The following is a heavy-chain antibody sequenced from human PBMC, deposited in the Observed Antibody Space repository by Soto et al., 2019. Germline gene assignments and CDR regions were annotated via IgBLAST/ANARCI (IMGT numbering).Heavy chain of an antibody. CDR2: IYYSGST. CDR3: ARPLRSGELREVHLHPRVVFDI. J-gene: IGHJ3*02. CDR1: GGSISSSDYY. V-gene: IGHV4-39*01. D-gene: IGHD1-26*01. Sequence: TSETLSLTCTVSGGSISSSDYYWGWIRQPPGKGLEWIGSIYYSGSTYYNPSLKSRVTISVDTSKNQFSLKLSSVTAADTAVYYCARPLRSGELREVHLHPRVVFDIWGQGTMVTVSS.